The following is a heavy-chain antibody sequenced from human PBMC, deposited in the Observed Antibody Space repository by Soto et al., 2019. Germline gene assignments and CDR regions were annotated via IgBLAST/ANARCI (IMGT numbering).Heavy chain of an antibody. V-gene: IGHV3-7*01. CDR1: GFTFNTYW. Sequence: EVQLVESGGDLVQPGGSLRLSCVASGFTFNTYWMSWVRQAPGKGLEWVANIKEDGSDKYYVDSVKGRFTISRDNAKNLLYLQRNSQGAGDTAMYYCARFTRGSSGDYWGQGTLVTVSS. D-gene: IGHD6-25*01. CDR3: ARFTRGSSGDY. CDR2: IKEDGSDK. J-gene: IGHJ4*02.